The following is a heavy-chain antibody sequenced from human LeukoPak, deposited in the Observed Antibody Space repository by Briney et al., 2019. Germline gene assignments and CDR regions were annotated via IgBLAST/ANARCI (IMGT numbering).Heavy chain of an antibody. Sequence: SETLSLTCTVSGGSISSSSYYWGWIRQPPGKGLEWIGSIYYSGSTYYNPSLKGRVTISVDTSKNQFSLKLSSVTAADTAVYYCARDSRSSSSFSSMDVWGKGTTVTVSS. CDR1: GGSISSSSYY. J-gene: IGHJ6*03. CDR2: IYYSGST. CDR3: ARDSRSSSSFSSMDV. V-gene: IGHV4-39*07. D-gene: IGHD6-13*01.